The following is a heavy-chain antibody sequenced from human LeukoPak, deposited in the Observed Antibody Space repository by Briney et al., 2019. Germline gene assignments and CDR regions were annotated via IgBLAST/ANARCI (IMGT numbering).Heavy chain of an antibody. V-gene: IGHV4-59*08. J-gene: IGHJ4*02. D-gene: IGHD6-19*01. CDR3: ARLKGYSSGWYPSYYFDY. CDR2: IYYSGST. CDR1: GGSISSSY. Sequence: PSETLSLTCTVSGGSISSSYWSWIRQPPGKGLQWIGYIYYSGSTNYNPSLKSRVTISVDTSKNQFSLKLSSVTAADTAVYYCARLKGYSSGWYPSYYFDYWGQGTLVTVSS.